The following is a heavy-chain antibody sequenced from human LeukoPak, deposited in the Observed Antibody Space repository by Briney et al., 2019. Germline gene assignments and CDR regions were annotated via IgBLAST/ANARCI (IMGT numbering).Heavy chain of an antibody. V-gene: IGHV3-23*01. CDR3: ARTAYYTSGWWADY. J-gene: IGHJ4*02. Sequence: PGGSLRLSCAASGFTFSSHGMNWVRQAPGKGLEWVSGIIPSGHTTYYADSVRGRFTISRDNAKNSLYLQMNSVRAEDTAVYYCARTAYYTSGWWADYWGQGTLVTVSS. D-gene: IGHD6-19*01. CDR1: GFTFSSHG. CDR2: IIPSGHTT.